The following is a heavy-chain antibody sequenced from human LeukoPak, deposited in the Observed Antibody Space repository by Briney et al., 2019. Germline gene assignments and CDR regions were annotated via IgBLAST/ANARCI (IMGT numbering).Heavy chain of an antibody. D-gene: IGHD2-2*01. J-gene: IGHJ4*02. V-gene: IGHV3-64*01. CDR1: GFVFNTYS. Sequence: PGGSLRLSCAASGFVFNTYSMHWVRRAPGKGLECVSAISGDGGSTYYANSVKGRFTISRDNSKNTLYLQMGSLRPDDTALYYCAREQPAGSTDYWGQGTLVTVSS. CDR3: AREQPAGSTDY. CDR2: ISGDGGST.